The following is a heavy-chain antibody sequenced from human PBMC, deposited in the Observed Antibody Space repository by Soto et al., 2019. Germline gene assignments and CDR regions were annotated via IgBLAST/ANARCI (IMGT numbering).Heavy chain of an antibody. CDR3: ARAGPGGRYYYYYGMDV. D-gene: IGHD3-10*01. CDR1: GYTFTSYD. CDR2: MNPNSGNT. V-gene: IGHV1-8*01. Sequence: ASVKVSCKASGYTFTSYDINWVRQATGQGLEWMGWMNPNSGNTGYAQKFQGRVTMTRNTSISTAYMELSSLRSEDTAVYYCARAGPGGRYYYYYGMDVWGQGTTVTVSS. J-gene: IGHJ6*02.